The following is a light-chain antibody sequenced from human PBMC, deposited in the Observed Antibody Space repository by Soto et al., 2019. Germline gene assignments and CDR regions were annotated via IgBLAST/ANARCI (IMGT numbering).Light chain of an antibody. CDR3: CSYAGIYTVV. J-gene: IGLJ2*01. CDR2: DVT. V-gene: IGLV2-11*01. CDR1: SNDVGGYNF. Sequence: QSALTQPRSVSGSPGQSVTISCAGTSNDVGGYNFVSWYQQPPGKAPKLMIYDVTKRPSGVPDRFSGSKSGDTASLTISGLQAEDEADYYCCSYAGIYTVVFGGVTKLTVL.